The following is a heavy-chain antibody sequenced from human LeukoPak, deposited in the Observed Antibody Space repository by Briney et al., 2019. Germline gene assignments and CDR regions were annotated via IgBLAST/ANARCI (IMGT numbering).Heavy chain of an antibody. D-gene: IGHD5-18*01. CDR2: IDTSGST. CDR3: AREGGYSYGDAPLHFDY. V-gene: IGHV4-61*02. Sequence: SETLSLTCTVSGGSISSGSFYWSWIRQPAGKGLEWIGRIDTSGSTNYNPSLRSRVTISVDTSKNLFSLRLSSLTAADTAVYYCAREGGYSYGDAPLHFDYWGQGTLVTVSS. J-gene: IGHJ4*02. CDR1: GGSISSGSFY.